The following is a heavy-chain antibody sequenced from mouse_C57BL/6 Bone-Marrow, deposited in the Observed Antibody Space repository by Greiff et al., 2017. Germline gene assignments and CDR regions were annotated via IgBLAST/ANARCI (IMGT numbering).Heavy chain of an antibody. CDR1: GYTFPSYW. J-gene: IGHJ1*03. D-gene: IGHD2-13*01. V-gene: IGHV1-69*01. CDR2: IDPSDSYT. CDR3: ARFGDGPPLCWCFDV. Sequence: QVQLQQPGAELVMPGASVKLSCKASGYTFPSYWMHWVQQRPGQGLEWIGEIDPSDSYTNYNPKFKGKSTLTVDKSSSTAYLQLSILTSEDSAVEYCARFGDGPPLCWCFDVWGTGTTVTVSS.